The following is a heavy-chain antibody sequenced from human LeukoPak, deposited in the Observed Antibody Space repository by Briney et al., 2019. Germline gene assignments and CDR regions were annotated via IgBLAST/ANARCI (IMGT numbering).Heavy chain of an antibody. CDR1: GGSISINNYY. CDR2: IYYSGST. J-gene: IGHJ4*02. D-gene: IGHD3-22*01. Sequence: SETLSLTCTVSGGSISINNYYWGWIRQPPGKGLEWVGNIYYSGSTYYNPSLKSRVTISVDTSKKQFSLKLTSVTAADTAVYYCARDSDESSGSLFDYWGQGTLVTVSS. CDR3: ARDSDESSGSLFDY. V-gene: IGHV4-39*07.